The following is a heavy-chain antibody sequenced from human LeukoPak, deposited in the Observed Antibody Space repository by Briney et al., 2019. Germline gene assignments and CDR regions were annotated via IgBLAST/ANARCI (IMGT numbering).Heavy chain of an antibody. V-gene: IGHV3-7*01. CDR3: TRWAGTTDY. CDR2: IKQGGSAK. Sequence: GGSLRLSCAASGFTFSNYWMSWVRQTPEKGLEWVANIKQGGSAKYYVDSVEGRFTISRDNAKNSLYLQMDSLRVEDTALYYCTRWAGTTDYWGQGTLVTVSS. D-gene: IGHD1-7*01. J-gene: IGHJ4*02. CDR1: GFTFSNYW.